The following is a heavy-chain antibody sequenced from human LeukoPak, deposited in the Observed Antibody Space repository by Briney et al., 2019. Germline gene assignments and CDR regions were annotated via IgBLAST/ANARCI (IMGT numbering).Heavy chain of an antibody. Sequence: GGSLRLSCAASGFTFSSYWMSWVRQAPGKGLEWVANIKQDGSEKYYVDSVKGRFTISRDNAKNSLYLQMNSLRAEDTAVYYCARGRAGFGSSGWYCYFDYWGQGTLVTVSS. CDR2: IKQDGSEK. V-gene: IGHV3-7*01. CDR3: ARGRAGFGSSGWYCYFDY. J-gene: IGHJ4*02. D-gene: IGHD6-19*01. CDR1: GFTFSSYW.